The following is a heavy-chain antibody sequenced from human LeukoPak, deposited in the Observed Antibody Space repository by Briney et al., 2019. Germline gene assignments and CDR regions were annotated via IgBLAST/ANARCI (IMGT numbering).Heavy chain of an antibody. D-gene: IGHD2-2*01. CDR3: ARDRPGYCSSTSCYAGGAYWFDP. J-gene: IGHJ5*02. V-gene: IGHV1-3*01. Sequence: ASVKVSCKASGYTFTSYALHWVRQAPGQRLEWMGWINAGNGNTKYSQKFQGRVTITRDTSASTAYMELSSLRSEDTAVYYCARDRPGYCSSTSCYAGGAYWFDPWGQGTLVTVSS. CDR2: INAGNGNT. CDR1: GYTFTSYA.